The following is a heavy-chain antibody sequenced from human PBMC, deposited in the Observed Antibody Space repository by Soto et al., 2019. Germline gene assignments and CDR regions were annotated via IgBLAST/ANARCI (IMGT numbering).Heavy chain of an antibody. CDR3: ARVICGGGSCYSVNWFDP. J-gene: IGHJ5*02. CDR2: INAGNGNT. Sequence: GASVKVSCKASGYTFTSYAMHWVRQAPGQRLEWMGWINAGNGNTKYSQKFQGRVTITRDTSASTAYMELSSLRSEDTAVYYCARVICGGGSCYSVNWFDPWGQGTLVTVSS. CDR1: GYTFTSYA. V-gene: IGHV1-3*01. D-gene: IGHD2-15*01.